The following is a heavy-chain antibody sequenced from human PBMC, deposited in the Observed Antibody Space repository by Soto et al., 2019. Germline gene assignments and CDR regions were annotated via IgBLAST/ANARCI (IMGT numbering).Heavy chain of an antibody. Sequence: QAQLVESGGGLVKPGGSLRLSCVASGFTFRDYDMSWIRQAAGKGLEWVSSISSGGSPIYYADSMKGRFTVSRDNAKNALYLQMNSLRAEDSAVYYCARDREVIWFGELFAYYGLDVWGQGTTVTVSS. J-gene: IGHJ6*02. CDR2: ISSGGSPI. D-gene: IGHD3-10*01. CDR1: GFTFRDYD. V-gene: IGHV3-11*01. CDR3: ARDREVIWFGELFAYYGLDV.